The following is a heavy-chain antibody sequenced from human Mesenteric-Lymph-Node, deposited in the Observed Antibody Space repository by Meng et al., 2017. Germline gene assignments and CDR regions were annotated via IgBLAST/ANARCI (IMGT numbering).Heavy chain of an antibody. J-gene: IGHJ3*02. CDR2: ISGSGGST. CDR1: GFTFSSYA. CDR3: AKDPITMVRGVIFGAFDI. D-gene: IGHD3-10*01. Sequence: GESLKISCAASGFTFSSYAMSWVRQAPGKGLEWVSAISGSGGSTYYADSVKGRFTISRDNSKNTLYLQMNSLRAEDTAVYYCAKDPITMVRGVIFGAFDIWGQGTMVTVSS. V-gene: IGHV3-23*01.